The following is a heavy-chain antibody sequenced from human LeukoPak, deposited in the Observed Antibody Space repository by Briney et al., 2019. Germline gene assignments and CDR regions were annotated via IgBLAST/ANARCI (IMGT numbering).Heavy chain of an antibody. CDR1: GFTFSSYA. CDR2: ISGSGGST. J-gene: IGHJ6*02. Sequence: GGSLRLSCAASGFTFSSYAMSWVRQAPGKGLAWVSAISGSGGSTYYADSVKGRFTISRDNSKNTLYLQMNSLRAEDTAVYYCAKDKIADYYGMDVWGQGTTVTVSS. V-gene: IGHV3-23*01. CDR3: AKDKIADYYGMDV.